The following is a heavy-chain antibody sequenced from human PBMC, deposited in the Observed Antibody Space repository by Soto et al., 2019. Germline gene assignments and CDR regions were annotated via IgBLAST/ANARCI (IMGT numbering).Heavy chain of an antibody. CDR3: ARGCSSTSCYVSLQYYYGMDV. Sequence: SVKVSCKASGGTFSSYAISWVRQAPGQGLEWMGGIIPIFGTANYAQKFQGRVTITADESTSTAYMELSSLRSEDTAVYYCARGCSSTSCYVSLQYYYGMDVWGQGTTVTVSS. CDR2: IIPIFGTA. V-gene: IGHV1-69*13. J-gene: IGHJ6*02. D-gene: IGHD2-2*01. CDR1: GGTFSSYA.